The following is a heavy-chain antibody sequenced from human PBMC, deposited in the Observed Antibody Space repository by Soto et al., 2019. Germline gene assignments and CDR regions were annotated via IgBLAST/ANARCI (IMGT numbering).Heavy chain of an antibody. D-gene: IGHD5-18*01. J-gene: IGHJ5*02. CDR1: GGSFSSGGY. V-gene: IGHV4-31*03. CDR3: ARDYNSYGFSS. CDR2: IYHTGST. Sequence: QVQLQESGPGLVKPSQTLSLTCTVSGGSFSSGGYWGWIRQHPGRGLEWIGYIYHTGSTNFNPSLKSRVAISIDTSKNQFSLELSSVTAADKDVYYCARDYNSYGFSSWGQGTLVTVSS.